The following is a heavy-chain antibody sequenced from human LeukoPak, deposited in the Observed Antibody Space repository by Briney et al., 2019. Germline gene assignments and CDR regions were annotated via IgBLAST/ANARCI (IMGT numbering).Heavy chain of an antibody. CDR1: GGSISSYY. CDR3: ARAVSSSWYGYYFDY. Sequence: PSETLSLTCTVSGGSISSYYWSWIRQPPGKGLEWIGFIYYSGSTHYSPSLQSRVTISVDTSRNQFSLKLSSVTAADTAVYYCARAVSSSWYGYYFDYWGQGTLVTVSS. J-gene: IGHJ4*02. CDR2: IYYSGST. D-gene: IGHD6-13*01. V-gene: IGHV4-59*01.